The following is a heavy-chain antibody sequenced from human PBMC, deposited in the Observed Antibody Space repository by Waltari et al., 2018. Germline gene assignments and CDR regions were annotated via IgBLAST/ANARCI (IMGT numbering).Heavy chain of an antibody. V-gene: IGHV4-59*11. CDR3: ARVGRGAAADLSGAFDI. CDR2: IYYSGST. CDR1: GGSISSHY. J-gene: IGHJ3*02. Sequence: QVQLQESGPGLVKPSETLSLTCTVSGGSISSHYWSWIRQPPGKGLEWIGYIYYSGSTNYTPSLKSRVTIAVDTSKNQFSLKLSSVTAADTAVYYCARVGRGAAADLSGAFDIWGQGTMVTVSS. D-gene: IGHD6-13*01.